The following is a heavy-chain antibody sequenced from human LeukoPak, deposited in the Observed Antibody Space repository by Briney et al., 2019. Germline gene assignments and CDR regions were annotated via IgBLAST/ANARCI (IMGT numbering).Heavy chain of an antibody. J-gene: IGHJ4*02. CDR3: ARGQAYGDYGDY. CDR1: GGSISSYY. D-gene: IGHD4-17*01. V-gene: IGHV4-59*01. Sequence: KPSETLSLTCTVSGGSISSYYWSWIRQPPGKGLEWIGYIYYSGSTNYNPSLKSRVTISVDTSKNQFSLKLSSVTAADTAVYYCARGQAYGDYGDYWGQGTLVTVSS. CDR2: IYYSGST.